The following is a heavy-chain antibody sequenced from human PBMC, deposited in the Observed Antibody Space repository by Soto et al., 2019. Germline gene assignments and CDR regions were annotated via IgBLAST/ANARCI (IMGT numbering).Heavy chain of an antibody. CDR3: GSVRPSGYVLS. J-gene: IGHJ5*02. V-gene: IGHV4-59*01. CDR2: VYFSGNT. D-gene: IGHD6-25*01. CDR1: GGSLSSYY. Sequence: LSLTCTVSGGSLSSYYWTWIRQSPGKGLEWIGYVYFSGNTNYNPSLKSRVAISIDTSKNQFSLRLASVTAADTAFYYCGSVRPSGYVLSWGQGTLVTVSS.